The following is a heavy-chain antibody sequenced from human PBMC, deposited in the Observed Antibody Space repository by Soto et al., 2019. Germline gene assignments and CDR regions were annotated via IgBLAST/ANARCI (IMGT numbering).Heavy chain of an antibody. CDR2: IYYSGSS. V-gene: IGHV4-59*01. Sequence: SETLSLTCTVSGGSISSYYWSLIRQPPGKGLEWIGYIYYSGSSNYNPSLKIRVTISVDTSKNQFSLKLSSVTAADTAVYYFAIGRGAASEDYNFWSGYKYYYYGMDVWGQGTTVTVSS. D-gene: IGHD3-3*01. CDR3: AIGRGAASEDYNFWSGYKYYYYGMDV. J-gene: IGHJ6*02. CDR1: GGSISSYY.